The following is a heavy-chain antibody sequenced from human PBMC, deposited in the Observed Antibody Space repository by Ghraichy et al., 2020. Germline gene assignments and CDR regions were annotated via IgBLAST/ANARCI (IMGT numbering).Heavy chain of an antibody. CDR2: ISGSGGST. CDR1: GFTFSSYA. Sequence: LSLTCAASGFTFSSYAMSWVRQAPGKGLEWVSAISGSGGSTYYADSVKGRFTISRDNSKNTLYLQMNSLRAEDTAVYYFAKPLRFLEWLLSYYYYYGMDVWGQGTTVTVSS. V-gene: IGHV3-23*01. J-gene: IGHJ6*02. D-gene: IGHD3-3*01. CDR3: AKPLRFLEWLLSYYYYYGMDV.